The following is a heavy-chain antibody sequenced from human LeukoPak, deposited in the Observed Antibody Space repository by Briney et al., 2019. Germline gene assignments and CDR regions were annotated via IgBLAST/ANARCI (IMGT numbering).Heavy chain of an antibody. CDR2: ISGSGGST. D-gene: IGHD3-3*01. Sequence: PGGSLRLSCAASGFTFSSYAMSWVRQAPGKGLEWVSAISGSGGSTYYADSVKGRFTISRDNSKNTLYLQMNSLRAEDTAVYYCARDSITIFGVVIIDDYWGQGTLVTVSS. CDR3: ARDSITIFGVVIIDDY. V-gene: IGHV3-23*01. CDR1: GFTFSSYA. J-gene: IGHJ4*02.